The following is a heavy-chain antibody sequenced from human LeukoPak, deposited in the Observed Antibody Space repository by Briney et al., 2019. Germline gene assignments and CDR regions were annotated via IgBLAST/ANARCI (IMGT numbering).Heavy chain of an antibody. J-gene: IGHJ4*02. Sequence: PGGSLRLSCAASGFTVSSSYMSWVRQAPGKGLQWVSAINSGGNTFYADSVKGRFTISRDNSKNTLYLQMNTLRAEDTAVYYCAGWSASAKGYWGQGTLVTVSS. D-gene: IGHD3-3*01. CDR2: INSGGNT. V-gene: IGHV3-66*01. CDR1: GFTVSSSY. CDR3: AGWSASAKGY.